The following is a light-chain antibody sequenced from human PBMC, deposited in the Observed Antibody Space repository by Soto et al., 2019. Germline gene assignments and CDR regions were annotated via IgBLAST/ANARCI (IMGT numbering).Light chain of an antibody. J-gene: IGLJ2*01. Sequence: QSVLTQPPSVSGAPGQRVTISCTGNSSNIGAGYDVHWYQQLPGTAPKLLIYGNNNRPSGVPDRFSGSKSGTSASLAITGLQSEDEADYYCHSYDSSLSGSVVFGGGTKLTVL. CDR2: GNN. CDR1: SSNIGAGYD. V-gene: IGLV1-40*01. CDR3: HSYDSSLSGSVV.